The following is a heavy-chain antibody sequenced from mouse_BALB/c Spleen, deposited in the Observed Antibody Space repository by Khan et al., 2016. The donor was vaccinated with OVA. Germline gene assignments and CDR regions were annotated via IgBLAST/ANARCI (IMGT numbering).Heavy chain of an antibody. CDR3: KRDGNYAHGYCDV. V-gene: IGHV5-6-4*01. Sequence: EVELVESGGGLVKPGGSLKLSCAASGFSFSSYTMSWVRQTPEKRLEWVATISSGSTYTYYPDSVKGRLTISRDNAKNTLYLQMRSLKSEDTAMXSCKRDGNYAHGYCDVWGAGTPVTVSS. J-gene: IGHJ1*01. CDR2: ISSGSTYT. CDR1: GFSFSSYT. D-gene: IGHD2-1*01.